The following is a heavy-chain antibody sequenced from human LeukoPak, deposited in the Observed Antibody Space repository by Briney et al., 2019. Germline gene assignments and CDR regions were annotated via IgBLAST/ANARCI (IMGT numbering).Heavy chain of an antibody. J-gene: IGHJ4*02. CDR2: VHYSGST. Sequence: SETLSLTCTVSGGSISNSYYWGWIRQPPGKGLEWIGSVHYSGSTFYNPSLMSRVTISVDTSKNQFSLHLTSVTAADTAVYYCARVRSTGLPDYWGQGTLVTVSS. D-gene: IGHD2-2*01. CDR3: ARVRSTGLPDY. V-gene: IGHV4-39*01. CDR1: GGSISNSYY.